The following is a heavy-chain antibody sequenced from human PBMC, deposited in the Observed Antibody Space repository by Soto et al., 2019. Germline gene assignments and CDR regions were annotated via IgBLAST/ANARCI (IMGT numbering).Heavy chain of an antibody. V-gene: IGHV3-30-3*01. D-gene: IGHD5-18*01. Sequence: QVQLVESGGGVVQPGRSLRLSCAASGFTFNSYATHWVRQAPGKGLEWEALISYDGSNKYYADSVKGRFTISRDNSKNTVYLQMHSLRVEDTAVYYCVRPHPSGIQLWFDYWGQGTLVTVSS. J-gene: IGHJ4*02. CDR1: GFTFNSYA. CDR3: VRPHPSGIQLWFDY. CDR2: ISYDGSNK.